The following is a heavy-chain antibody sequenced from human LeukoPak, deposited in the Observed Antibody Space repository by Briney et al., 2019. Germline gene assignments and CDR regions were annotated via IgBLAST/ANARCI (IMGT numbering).Heavy chain of an antibody. D-gene: IGHD1-26*01. CDR3: ARLRSPGDFDY. V-gene: IGHV4-34*01. CDR1: GGSFSGYY. CDR2: INHSGST. Sequence: SETLSLTCAVYGGSFSGYYWSWIRQPPGKGLEWIGEINHSGSTNYNPSLKSRVTISVDTSKNQFSLRLNSVTAADTAMYYCARLRSPGDFDYWGQGTLVTVSS. J-gene: IGHJ4*02.